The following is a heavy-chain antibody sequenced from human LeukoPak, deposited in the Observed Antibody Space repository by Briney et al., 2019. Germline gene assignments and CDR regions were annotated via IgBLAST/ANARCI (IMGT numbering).Heavy chain of an antibody. V-gene: IGHV3-53*01. CDR1: GLTVSSNY. D-gene: IGHD3-10*01. J-gene: IGHJ4*02. Sequence: RGSLRLSCAASGLTVSSNYKSWVRQAPGKGLEWVSVIYSGGSTYYADSVKGRFTISRDNSKNTMYLQMNSLRAEDTAVYYCAKAFGGYCFDYWGQGTLVTVSS. CDR3: AKAFGGYCFDY. CDR2: IYSGGST.